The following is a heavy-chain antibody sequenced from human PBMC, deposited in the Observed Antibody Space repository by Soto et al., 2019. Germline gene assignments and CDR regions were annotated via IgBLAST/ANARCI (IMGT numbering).Heavy chain of an antibody. CDR3: AKDPGPDYGGNSDGHYFYS. J-gene: IGHJ4*02. D-gene: IGHD4-17*01. V-gene: IGHV3-23*01. CDR2: ISGSGGST. Sequence: GGSLRLSCAAPGFTFSSYAMSWVRQAPGKGLEWVSAISGSGGSTYYADSVKGRFTISRDNSKNTLYLQMNSLRAEDTAVYYCAKDPGPDYGGNSDGHYFYSCGQGTPDPVSS. CDR1: GFTFSSYA.